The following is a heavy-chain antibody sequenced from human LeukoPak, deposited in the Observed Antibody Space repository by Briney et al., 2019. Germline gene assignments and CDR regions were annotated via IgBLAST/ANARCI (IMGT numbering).Heavy chain of an antibody. D-gene: IGHD2-15*01. Sequence: SETLSLTCAVYGGSFSGYYWSWIRQPPGKGLEWIGEINHSGSTSYNPSLKSRVTISVNTSKNQFSLKLSSVTAADTAVYYCARGLLVDYWGQGTLVTVSS. CDR1: GGSFSGYY. CDR3: ARGLLVDY. CDR2: INHSGST. J-gene: IGHJ4*02. V-gene: IGHV4-34*01.